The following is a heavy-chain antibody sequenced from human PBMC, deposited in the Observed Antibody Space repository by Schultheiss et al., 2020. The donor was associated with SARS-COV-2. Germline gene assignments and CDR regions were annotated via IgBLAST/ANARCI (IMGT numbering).Heavy chain of an antibody. Sequence: GESLKISCSASGFTFSSYAMHWVRQAPGKGLEWVSYISSSSSTIYYADSVKGRFTISRDNAKNSLYLQMNSLRAEDTAVYYCATETRDPFYYYYYMDVWGKGTTVTVSS. J-gene: IGHJ6*03. V-gene: IGHV3-48*01. CDR3: ATETRDPFYYYYYMDV. D-gene: IGHD1-14*01. CDR2: ISSSSSTI. CDR1: GFTFSSYA.